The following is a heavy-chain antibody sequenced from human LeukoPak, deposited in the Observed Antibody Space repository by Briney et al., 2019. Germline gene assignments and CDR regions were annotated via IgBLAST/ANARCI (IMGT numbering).Heavy chain of an antibody. CDR3: ARGGTSSSLAY. D-gene: IGHD4-23*01. Sequence: GGSLRLSCAASGFTFSRYSINWVRQAPGKGLEWVSYISSSTISYADSVKGRLTISRDNANNSLYLQMNSLRDEDTAVYYCARGGTSSSLAYWGQGTLVTVSS. CDR2: ISSSTI. J-gene: IGHJ4*02. V-gene: IGHV3-48*02. CDR1: GFTFSRYS.